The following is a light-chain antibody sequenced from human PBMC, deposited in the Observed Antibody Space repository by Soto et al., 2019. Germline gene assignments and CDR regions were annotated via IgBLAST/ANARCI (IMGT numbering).Light chain of an antibody. Sequence: QSALTQPASVSGSPGQSITISCTGTSSDVGSYNLVSWYQQHPDKAPKVMIYEGSKRPSGVSNRFSGSKSGNTASLTISGLQAEDEADYYCCSYVGSSTHWVFGGGTKLTVL. V-gene: IGLV2-23*01. CDR1: SSDVGSYNL. J-gene: IGLJ3*02. CDR2: EGS. CDR3: CSYVGSSTHWV.